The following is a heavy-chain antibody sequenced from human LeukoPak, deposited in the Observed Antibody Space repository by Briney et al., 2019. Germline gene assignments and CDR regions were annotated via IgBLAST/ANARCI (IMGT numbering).Heavy chain of an antibody. CDR1: GYTFTGYF. V-gene: IGHV1-2*02. CDR3: ARDGYCGGDCDWTWFDP. CDR2: INPNSGGT. Sequence: ASVKVSCKASGYTFTGYFMHWVRQAPGQGLEWMGWINPNSGGTNYAQKFQGRVTMTRDTSISTAYMGLSRLRSDDTAVYYCARDGYCGGDCDWTWFDPWGQGTLVTVSS. J-gene: IGHJ5*02. D-gene: IGHD2-21*02.